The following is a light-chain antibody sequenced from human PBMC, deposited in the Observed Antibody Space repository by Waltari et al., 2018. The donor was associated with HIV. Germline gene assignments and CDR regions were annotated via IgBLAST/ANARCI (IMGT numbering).Light chain of an antibody. CDR2: GIS. J-gene: IGKJ1*01. CDR1: QSVSSSY. Sequence: EIVLTQSPGTLSLSPGERALLSCRASQSVSSSYLAWYQQRPGQAPRLLIYGISSRATGIPDRFSGSGSGTDFALTISRLEPEDFAVYYCQQYGSSPETFGQGTKVEIK. CDR3: QQYGSSPET. V-gene: IGKV3-20*01.